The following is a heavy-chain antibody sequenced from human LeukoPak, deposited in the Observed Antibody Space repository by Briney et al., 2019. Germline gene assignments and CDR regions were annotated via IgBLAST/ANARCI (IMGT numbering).Heavy chain of an antibody. D-gene: IGHD3-10*01. CDR3: ATLDYYGSGTYYKID. V-gene: IGHV3-20*01. J-gene: IGHJ4*02. CDR2: INWNGGST. Sequence: GSLRLSCAASGFTFDDYGRSWVRQAPGKGLEWVSGINWNGGSTGYADSVKGRFTISRDNAKNSLYLQMNSLRAEDTALYHCATLDYYGSGTYYKIDWGQGTLVTVSS. CDR1: GFTFDDYG.